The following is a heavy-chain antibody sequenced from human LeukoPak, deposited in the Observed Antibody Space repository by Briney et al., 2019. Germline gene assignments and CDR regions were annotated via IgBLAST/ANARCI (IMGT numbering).Heavy chain of an antibody. D-gene: IGHD3-10*01. Sequence: ASVKLSCKASGYTFSGYCMHWVRQAPGQGLEWMGWIYPNRGGTNYAQKFQGRFTMTRDTSISTAYMELSRLRSDDTAVYYCATGDRYGSGSFGGQGTLVTVSS. J-gene: IGHJ4*02. CDR3: ATGDRYGSGSF. CDR2: IYPNRGGT. V-gene: IGHV1-2*02. CDR1: GYTFSGYC.